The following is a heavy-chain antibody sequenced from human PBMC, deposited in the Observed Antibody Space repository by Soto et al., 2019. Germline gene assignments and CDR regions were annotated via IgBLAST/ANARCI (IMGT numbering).Heavy chain of an antibody. V-gene: IGHV3-74*01. J-gene: IGHJ5*02. CDR2: INSDGSRT. Sequence: GGSLRLSCAASGFTFSSYWMHWVRQAPGKGLVWVSRINSDGSRTGYADSVKGRFTISRDNAKNTLYLQINSLRAEDTAVYYCARSPGNWFDPWGQGTLVTVSS. CDR3: ARSPGNWFDP. CDR1: GFTFSSYW.